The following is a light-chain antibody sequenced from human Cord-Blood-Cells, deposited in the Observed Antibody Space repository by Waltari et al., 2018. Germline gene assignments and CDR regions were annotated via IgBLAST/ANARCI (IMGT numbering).Light chain of an antibody. CDR1: KLGDKY. CDR3: QAWDSSNVV. CDR2: QDS. Sequence: LTQPPSVSVSPGQTASITCSGDKLGDKYACWYQQKPGQSPVLVIYQDSKRPSGIPERFSGSNSGNTATLTISGTQAMDEADYYCQAWDSSNVVFGGGTKLTVL. J-gene: IGLJ2*01. V-gene: IGLV3-1*01.